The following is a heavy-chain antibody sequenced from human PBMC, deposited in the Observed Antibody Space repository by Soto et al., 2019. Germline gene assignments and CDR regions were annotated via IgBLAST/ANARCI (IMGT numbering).Heavy chain of an antibody. Sequence: QVQLVESGGGVVQPGRSLRLSCAASGFTFSSYGMHWVRQAPGKGLEWVAVISYDGSNKYYADSAKGRFTISRDNSKNTLYLQMNSLRAEDTAVYYCAKDHDSSGYFFDYWGQGTLVTVSS. CDR3: AKDHDSSGYFFDY. CDR1: GFTFSSYG. V-gene: IGHV3-30*18. J-gene: IGHJ4*02. CDR2: ISYDGSNK. D-gene: IGHD3-22*01.